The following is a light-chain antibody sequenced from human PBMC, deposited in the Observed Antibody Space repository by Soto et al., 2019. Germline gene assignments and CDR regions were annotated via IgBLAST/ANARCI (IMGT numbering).Light chain of an antibody. CDR3: QQRSNWPPIT. CDR2: DAS. CDR1: QSVKTF. J-gene: IGKJ5*01. V-gene: IGKV3-11*01. Sequence: IVVTQSPATLSLSPGERATLSCRPSQSVKTFLVWYQHRPGQAPRVLIYDASHRATGIPARFSGSGSGTDFTLTISSLEPEDAALYYCQQRSNWPPITFGQGTRLEIK.